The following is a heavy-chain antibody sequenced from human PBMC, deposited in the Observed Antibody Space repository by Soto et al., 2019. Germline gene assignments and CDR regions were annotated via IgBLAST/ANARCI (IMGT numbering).Heavy chain of an antibody. CDR2: ISNSGSVI. V-gene: IGHV3-48*02. CDR1: GFTFISYS. CDR3: VRVYASNTFDI. Sequence: EVQLVESGGNLGQAGGSLRLSCAASGFTFISYSMSWVRQAPGKGLEWVSYISNSGSVIHDADSVKGRFTISRDNAKNSLSLQMNSLRDEDTALYYCVRVYASNTFDIWGQGTVVIVSS. J-gene: IGHJ3*02. D-gene: IGHD2-2*01.